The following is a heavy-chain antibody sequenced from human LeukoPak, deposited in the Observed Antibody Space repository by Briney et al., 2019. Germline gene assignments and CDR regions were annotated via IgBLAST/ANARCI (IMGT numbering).Heavy chain of an antibody. J-gene: IGHJ5*02. CDR3: AKDNRLLWFGEKYNWFDP. CDR2: IRYDGSNK. Sequence: PGGSLRLSCAASGFTFSSYGMHWVRPAPGKGLEWVAFIRYDGSNKYYADSVKGRFTISRDNSKNTLYLQMNSLRAEDTAVYYCAKDNRLLWFGEKYNWFDPWGQGTLVTVSS. D-gene: IGHD3-10*01. V-gene: IGHV3-30*02. CDR1: GFTFSSYG.